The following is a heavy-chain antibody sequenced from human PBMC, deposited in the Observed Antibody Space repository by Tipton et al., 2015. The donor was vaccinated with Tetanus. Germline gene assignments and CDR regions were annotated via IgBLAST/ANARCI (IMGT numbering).Heavy chain of an antibody. Sequence: QLVQSGAEVKKPGSSVKISCKVSGGTFSSYAISWVRQAPGQGLEWMGIINPSGGSTSYAQKFQGRVTMTRDTSTSTIYMELSSLRSEDTAVYYCARDVVGATGWFDYWGQGTLVTVSS. J-gene: IGHJ4*02. D-gene: IGHD1-26*01. V-gene: IGHV1-46*01. CDR2: INPSGGST. CDR1: GGTFSSYA. CDR3: ARDVVGATGWFDY.